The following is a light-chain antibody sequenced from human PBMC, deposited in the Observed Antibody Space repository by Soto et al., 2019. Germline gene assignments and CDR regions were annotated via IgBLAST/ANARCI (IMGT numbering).Light chain of an antibody. J-gene: IGKJ4*01. Sequence: DIQMTQSPSSLSASLGDRVTITCRASQGVGFSLAWFRHKPGYLHKLLIYAASTLQSGVPSRFSGSGSGTDFNLTRSSLQPEDGATEYCQMYSSGPLTFGCGTKVEL. CDR1: QGVGFS. CDR2: AAS. CDR3: QMYSSGPLT. V-gene: IGKV1-27*01.